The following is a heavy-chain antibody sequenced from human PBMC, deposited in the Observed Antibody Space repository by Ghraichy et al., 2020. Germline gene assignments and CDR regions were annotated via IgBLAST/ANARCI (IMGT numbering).Heavy chain of an antibody. CDR2: IYYDGST. Sequence: SETLSLTCTVSSDSINNKDYYWGWIRQPPGKGLEWIGTIYYDGSTYYNPSLKSRITLSIHTSKNQFSLRLTSVTAADTALYYCAKQDRHVYNYGLLSFVSWGQGILVTVSS. J-gene: IGHJ4*02. CDR1: SDSINNKDYY. CDR3: AKQDRHVYNYGLLSFVS. V-gene: IGHV4-39*01. D-gene: IGHD5-24*01.